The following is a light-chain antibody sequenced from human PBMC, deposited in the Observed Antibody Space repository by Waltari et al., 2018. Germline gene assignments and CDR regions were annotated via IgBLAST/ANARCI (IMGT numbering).Light chain of an antibody. CDR3: SSYAGNDNFEV. J-gene: IGLJ3*02. CDR2: EVS. CDR1: SIDDGGYYY. V-gene: IGLV2-8*01. Sequence: QSAVTPPPSACGSPGESVTISCTGSSIDDGGYYYVYTYQQHPGKAPKLMIYEVSKRPSWVPDRFSGSKSGNTASLTVSGLQAEDEADYYRSSYAGNDNFEVFGGGTKLTVL.